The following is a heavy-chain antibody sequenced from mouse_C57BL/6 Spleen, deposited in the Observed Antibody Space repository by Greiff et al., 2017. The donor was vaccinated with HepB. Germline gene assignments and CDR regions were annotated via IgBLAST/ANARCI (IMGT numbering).Heavy chain of an antibody. CDR2: IDPSDSET. CDR3: AREDYGSPDY. V-gene: IGHV1-52*01. J-gene: IGHJ2*01. CDR1: GYTFTSYW. Sequence: QVQLQQPGAELVRPGSSVKLSYKASGYTFTSYWMHWVKQRPIQGLEWIGNIDPSDSETHYNQKFKDKATLTVDKSSSTAYMQLSSLTSEDSAVYYCAREDYGSPDYWAEGTPPTVSS. D-gene: IGHD1-1*01.